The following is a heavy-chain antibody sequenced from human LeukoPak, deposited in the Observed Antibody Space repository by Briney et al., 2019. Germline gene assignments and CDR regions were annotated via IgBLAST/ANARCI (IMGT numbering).Heavy chain of an antibody. Sequence: SETLSLTCAVYGGSFSGYYWSWIRQPPGKGLEWIGEINHSGSTNYNPSLKSRVTISVDTSKNQFSLKLSSVTAADTAVYYCARARVGATTGSYYYYYGMDVWGQGTTVTVSS. CDR1: GGSFSGYY. J-gene: IGHJ6*02. CDR3: ARARVGATTGSYYYYYGMDV. D-gene: IGHD1-26*01. V-gene: IGHV4-34*01. CDR2: INHSGST.